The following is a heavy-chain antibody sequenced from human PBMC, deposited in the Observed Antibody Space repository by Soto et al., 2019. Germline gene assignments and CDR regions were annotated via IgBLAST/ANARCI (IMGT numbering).Heavy chain of an antibody. CDR1: GYPLTEVS. D-gene: IGHD6-19*01. Sequence: GXPVKLPCTVSGYPLTEVSMHWVRQTPGKGLEWMGGFDPEDGETIYAQKFQGRVTMTEDTSTDTAYMELSSLRSEDTAVYYCATLRSGWPVGGYYGMDVSGQGTTVTVSS. CDR3: ATLRSGWPVGGYYGMDV. CDR2: FDPEDGET. J-gene: IGHJ6*02. V-gene: IGHV1-24*01.